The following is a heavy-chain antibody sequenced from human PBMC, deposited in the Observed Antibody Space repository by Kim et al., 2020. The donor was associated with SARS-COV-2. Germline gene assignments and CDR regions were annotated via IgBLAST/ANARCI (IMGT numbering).Heavy chain of an antibody. Sequence: GESLKISCKGSGYSFTSYWIGWVRQMPGKGLEWMGIIYPGDSDTRYSPSFQGQVTISADKSISTAYLQWSSLKASDTAMYYCARQPPYSSSWPNWFDPWGQGTLVTFSA. CDR2: IYPGDSDT. J-gene: IGHJ5*02. D-gene: IGHD6-13*01. CDR3: ARQPPYSSSWPNWFDP. CDR1: GYSFTSYW. V-gene: IGHV5-51*01.